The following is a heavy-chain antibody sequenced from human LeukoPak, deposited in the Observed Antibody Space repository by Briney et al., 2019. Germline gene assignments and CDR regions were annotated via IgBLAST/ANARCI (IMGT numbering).Heavy chain of an antibody. Sequence: GGSLRLSCAASGFTFSSYAISWVRQAPGQGLEWMGGIIPIFGTANYAQKFQGRVTITADESTSTAYMELSSLRSEDTAVYYCARSIIAAAGSNHYYYMDVWGKGTTVTVSS. CDR1: GFTFSSYA. D-gene: IGHD6-13*01. CDR2: IIPIFGTA. CDR3: ARSIIAAAGSNHYYYMDV. J-gene: IGHJ6*03. V-gene: IGHV1-69*01.